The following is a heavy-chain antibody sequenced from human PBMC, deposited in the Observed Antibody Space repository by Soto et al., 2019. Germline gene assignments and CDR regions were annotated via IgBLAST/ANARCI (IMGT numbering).Heavy chain of an antibody. CDR3: AREYRSRDYYYSMDV. J-gene: IGHJ6*02. D-gene: IGHD1-1*01. Sequence: PGGSLRLSCAASGFTFSSYWMSWVRQAPGKGLEWVANIKQDGSEKYYVDSVKGRFTISRDNAKNSLYLQMDSLRAKDTAVYYCAREYRSRDYYYSMDVWGQGTTVTVSS. CDR1: GFTFSSYW. V-gene: IGHV3-7*03. CDR2: IKQDGSEK.